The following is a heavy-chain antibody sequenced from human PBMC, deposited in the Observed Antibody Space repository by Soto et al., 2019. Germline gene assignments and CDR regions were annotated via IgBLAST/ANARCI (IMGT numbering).Heavy chain of an antibody. V-gene: IGHV4-61*03. D-gene: IGHD3-9*01. CDR2: TSNSGSA. CDR3: ARVRWLAEYDILTGYNIFDQ. CDR1: GGSVNSGTDY. Sequence: PSETLSLTCTVSGGSVNSGTDYWSWIRQPPGKGLEWIGYTSNSGSAKYNPSLKSRVNITKDTYTNHFYLKLTYVTAADTAVYYCARVRWLAEYDILTGYNIFDQWGRGTLVTVSS. J-gene: IGHJ4*02.